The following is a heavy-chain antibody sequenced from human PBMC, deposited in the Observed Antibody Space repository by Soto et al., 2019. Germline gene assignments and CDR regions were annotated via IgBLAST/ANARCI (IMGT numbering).Heavy chain of an antibody. CDR3: ARDFTGWPPDGVDS. CDR1: GFTFTNYA. V-gene: IGHV1-18*01. J-gene: IGHJ4*02. Sequence: QVHLVQSGAEVKKPGASVKVSCKASGFTFTNYAITWVRQAPGQGLEWMGWISAYNGNTQYAQNLQGRVTMTTDTSTSPAYMELGSLTCDDTAVYYCARDFTGWPPDGVDSWGQGTLVTVSS. D-gene: IGHD3-16*01. CDR2: ISAYNGNT.